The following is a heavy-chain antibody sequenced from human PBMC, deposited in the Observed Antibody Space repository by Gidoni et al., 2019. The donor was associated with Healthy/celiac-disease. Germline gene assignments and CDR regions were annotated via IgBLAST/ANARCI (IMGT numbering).Heavy chain of an antibody. Sequence: QVQLVQSGAEVKKPGSSVKVSCKASGGTFSSYAISWVRQAPGQGLEWMGRIIPILGIANYAQKFQGRVTITADKSTSTAYMELSSLRSEDTAVYYCAREPGYCSGGSCYPGLYYYYYYMDVWGKGTTVTVSS. J-gene: IGHJ6*03. V-gene: IGHV1-69*04. D-gene: IGHD2-15*01. CDR2: IIPILGIA. CDR1: GGTFSSYA. CDR3: AREPGYCSGGSCYPGLYYYYYYMDV.